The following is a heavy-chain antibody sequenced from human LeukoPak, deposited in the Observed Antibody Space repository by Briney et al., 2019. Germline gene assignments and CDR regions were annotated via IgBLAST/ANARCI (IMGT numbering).Heavy chain of an antibody. CDR3: ARDYQLLYGYYYYGMDV. V-gene: IGHV3-30-3*01. J-gene: IGHJ6*02. D-gene: IGHD2-2*02. CDR1: GFTFSSYA. CDR2: ISYDGSNK. Sequence: GGSLRLSCAAPGFTFSSYAMHWVRQAPGKGLEWVAVISYDGSNKYYADSVKGRFTISRDNSKNTLYLQMNSLRAEDTAVYYCARDYQLLYGYYYYGMDVWGQGTTVTVSS.